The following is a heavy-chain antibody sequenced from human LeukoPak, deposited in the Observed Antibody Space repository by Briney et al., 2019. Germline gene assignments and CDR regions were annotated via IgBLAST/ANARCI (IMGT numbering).Heavy chain of an antibody. CDR3: AKSLYGSGSYTVDY. V-gene: IGHV3-23*01. Sequence: GGSLRLSCAASGFTFSSYTMSWVRQAPGKGLEWVSAISGSGGSTYYADSVKGRFTISRDNSKNTLYLQMNSLRAEDTAGYYSAKSLYGSGSYTVDYWGQGTLVTVSS. CDR1: GFTFSSYT. J-gene: IGHJ4*02. CDR2: ISGSGGST. D-gene: IGHD3-10*01.